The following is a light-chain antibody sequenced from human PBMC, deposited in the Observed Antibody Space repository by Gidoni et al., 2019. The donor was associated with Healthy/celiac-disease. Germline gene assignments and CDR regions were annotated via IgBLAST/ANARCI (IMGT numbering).Light chain of an antibody. CDR1: QSISSW. V-gene: IGKV1-5*03. J-gene: IGKJ2*01. CDR2: KAA. CDR3: QQYNSYPYT. Sequence: IQMTQSPPTLSASVGDRVTIPCRASQSISSWLAWYQQNTGNAPKLLIYKAASLQSGVPSRFCSSGAGTEFTLTIISLQPDDFATYYCQQYNSYPYTFGQGTKLEIK.